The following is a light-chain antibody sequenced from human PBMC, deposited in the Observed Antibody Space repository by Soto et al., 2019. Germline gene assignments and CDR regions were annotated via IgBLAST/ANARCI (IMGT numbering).Light chain of an antibody. CDR1: QSVSSN. CDR3: QQDYNPWT. J-gene: IGKJ1*01. Sequence: EIVMTQSPATLSVSPGERATLSCRASQSVSSNLAWYQQKPGQAPRLLIYGASTRATGVPARFSGSGSGTEFTLTISSLQSEDFAVYYCQQDYNPWTFGQGTKVDIK. CDR2: GAS. V-gene: IGKV3-15*01.